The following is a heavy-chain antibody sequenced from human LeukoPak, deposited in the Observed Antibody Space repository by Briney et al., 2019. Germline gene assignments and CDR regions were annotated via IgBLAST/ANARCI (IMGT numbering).Heavy chain of an antibody. CDR3: ASYSGSYSSDFDY. D-gene: IGHD1-26*01. J-gene: IGHJ4*02. CDR1: GFTFSSYS. Sequence: KPGGSLRLSCAASGFTFSSYSMNWVRQAPGKGLEWVSSISSSSSYIYYADSVKGRFTISRDNAKNSLYLQMNSLRAEDTAVYYCASYSGSYSSDFDYWGQGTLVTVSS. V-gene: IGHV3-21*04. CDR2: ISSSSSYI.